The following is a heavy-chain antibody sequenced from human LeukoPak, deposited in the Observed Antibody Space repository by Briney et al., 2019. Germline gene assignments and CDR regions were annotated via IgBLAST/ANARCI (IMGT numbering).Heavy chain of an antibody. Sequence: SETLSLTCTVSGGSISSSSYYWSWIRQPPGKGLEWIGYIYYSGSTNYNPSLKSRVTISVDTSKNQFSLKLSSVAAADTAVYYCARAPPAPDYDFWSGPFDYWGQGTLVTVSS. CDR1: GGSISSSSYY. J-gene: IGHJ4*02. V-gene: IGHV4-61*01. CDR3: ARAPPAPDYDFWSGPFDY. D-gene: IGHD3-3*01. CDR2: IYYSGST.